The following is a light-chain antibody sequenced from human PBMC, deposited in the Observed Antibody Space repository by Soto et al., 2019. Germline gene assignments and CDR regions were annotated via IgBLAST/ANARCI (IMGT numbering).Light chain of an antibody. CDR3: QQYHTWWT. V-gene: IGKV1-5*03. J-gene: IGKJ1*01. Sequence: DSQMTQSPSSLSASVGDRVTITCQASQSIDSWLAWYQQKSGKAPKLLIYTTSILESGVPSRFSGSGSGTEFTLTISGLQPDDFATYYCQQYHTWWTFGQGTKVDIK. CDR2: TTS. CDR1: QSIDSW.